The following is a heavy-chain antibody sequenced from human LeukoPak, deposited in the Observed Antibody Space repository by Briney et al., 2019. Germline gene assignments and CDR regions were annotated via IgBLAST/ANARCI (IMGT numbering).Heavy chain of an antibody. V-gene: IGHV1-46*01. J-gene: IGHJ4*02. CDR2: INPSGGST. D-gene: IGHD5-24*01. CDR1: GYTFTSYY. Sequence: ASVKVSCKASGYTFTSYYMHWVRQAPGQGLEWMGIINPSGGSTSYAQKLQGRVTMTRDTSTSTVYMELSSLRSEDTAVYYCARVSMATTLYAFHYFDYWGQGTLVTVSP. CDR3: ARVSMATTLYAFHYFDY.